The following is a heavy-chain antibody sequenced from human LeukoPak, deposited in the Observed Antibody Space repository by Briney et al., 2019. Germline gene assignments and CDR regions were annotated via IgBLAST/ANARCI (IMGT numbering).Heavy chain of an antibody. J-gene: IGHJ6*04. CDR2: IYWDDDK. D-gene: IGHD3-10*01. V-gene: IGHV2-5*02. Sequence: SGPTLVNPTQTLTLTCTFSGFSLSSSGVGVNWIRQPPGQALEWLALIYWDDDKRYSPSLSSRLTITKDTSKNQVVLTMTNMDPVDTATYYCAHSAMVREMDYGMDVWGKGTTATVSS. CDR3: AHSAMVREMDYGMDV. CDR1: GFSLSSSGVG.